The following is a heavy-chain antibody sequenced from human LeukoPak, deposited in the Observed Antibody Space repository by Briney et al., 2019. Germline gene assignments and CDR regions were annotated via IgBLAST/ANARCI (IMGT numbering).Heavy chain of an antibody. CDR2: IIPILGIA. CDR1: GGTFCSYA. J-gene: IGHJ3*02. D-gene: IGHD3-22*01. Sequence: AASVKDSCKASGGTFCSYAISWVRQAPGQGLEWMGRIIPILGIANYAQKFQGRVTITADKSTSTAYMELSSLRSENTAVYYCARPRSSGYYDDAFDIWGQGTMVTVSS. CDR3: ARPRSSGYYDDAFDI. V-gene: IGHV1-69*04.